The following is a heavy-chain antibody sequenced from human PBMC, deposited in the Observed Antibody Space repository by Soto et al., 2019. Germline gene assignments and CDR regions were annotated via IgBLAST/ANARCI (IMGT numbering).Heavy chain of an antibody. Sequence: QVQLVESGGGVVQPGRSLRLSCTGSGFTLSTYGMHWARQAPGKGLEWVAVISSDGSKKYYADSVKGRLTILRDNSKNTLYLQVNSLRAEDTAVYYCAKDRRGGREKNYYGMDLWGQGTTVTVSS. D-gene: IGHD3-10*01. V-gene: IGHV3-30*18. J-gene: IGHJ6*02. CDR1: GFTLSTYG. CDR3: AKDRRGGREKNYYGMDL. CDR2: ISSDGSKK.